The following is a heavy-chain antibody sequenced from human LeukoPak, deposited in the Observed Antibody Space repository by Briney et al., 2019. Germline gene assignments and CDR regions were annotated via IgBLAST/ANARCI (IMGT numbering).Heavy chain of an antibody. J-gene: IGHJ4*02. Sequence: QTGGSLRLSCAASGFTFSYYAMHWVRQAPGKGLEWVAVLSYDGSNKYYADSVKGRFTISRDNAKNSLYLQMNSLRAEDTAVYYCARDSRTYYDILTGFHQPFDYWGQGTLVTVSS. CDR1: GFTFSYYA. CDR2: LSYDGSNK. V-gene: IGHV3-30*04. D-gene: IGHD3-9*01. CDR3: ARDSRTYYDILTGFHQPFDY.